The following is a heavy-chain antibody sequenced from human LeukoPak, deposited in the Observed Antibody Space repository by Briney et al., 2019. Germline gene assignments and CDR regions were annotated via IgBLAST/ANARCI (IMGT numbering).Heavy chain of an antibody. CDR3: ARVAWSGSYVNYSYMDV. Sequence: SETLSLTCTVSGYSISSGYYWNWIRQPPGKGLEWIGYSGSTNYNPSLKSRVTISVDTSKNQVSLKLTSVTAADTAIYYCARVAWSGSYVNYSYMDVWGKGTTVTVSS. V-gene: IGHV4-61*01. CDR1: GYSISSGYY. D-gene: IGHD3-16*01. CDR2: SGST. J-gene: IGHJ6*03.